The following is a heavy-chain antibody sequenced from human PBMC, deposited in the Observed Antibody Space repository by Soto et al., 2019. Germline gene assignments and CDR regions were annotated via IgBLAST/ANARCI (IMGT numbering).Heavy chain of an antibody. CDR3: ARSVEGHFDY. J-gene: IGHJ4*02. V-gene: IGHV3-48*02. CDR2: ITSDTNTI. D-gene: IGHD6-19*01. Sequence: GSLRLSCAASGFTFSIYSMNWVRQAPGKGLEWFSYITSDTNTIKYADSVKGRFTISRDNAKNSVYLQMNSLRDEDTAVYYCARSVEGHFDYWGQGTVVTVSS. CDR1: GFTFSIYS.